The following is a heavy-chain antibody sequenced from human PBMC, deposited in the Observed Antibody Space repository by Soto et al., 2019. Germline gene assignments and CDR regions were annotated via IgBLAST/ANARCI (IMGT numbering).Heavy chain of an antibody. V-gene: IGHV3-21*01. CDR1: GFTFSSYS. CDR3: ARAPYRDYYFDY. Sequence: EVQLVESGGGLVKPGGSLRLSCAASGFTFSSYSMNWVRQAPGKGLEWVSSISSSSSYIYYADSVKGRFTISRDNAKNSLYLQMNSPRAEDTAVYYCARAPYRDYYFDYWGQGTLVTVSS. CDR2: ISSSSSYI. J-gene: IGHJ4*02.